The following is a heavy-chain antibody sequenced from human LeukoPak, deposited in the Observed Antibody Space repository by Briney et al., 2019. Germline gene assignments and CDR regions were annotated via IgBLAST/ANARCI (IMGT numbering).Heavy chain of an antibody. D-gene: IGHD2-2*01. CDR2: IIPIFGTA. CDR3: VRALFPSGPAAIDY. Sequence: SVKVSCKASGGTFSSYAMSWVRQAPGQGLEWMGGIIPIFGTANYAQKFQGRVTITTDESTSTAYMELSSLRSEDTAVYYCVRALFPSGPAAIDYWGQGTLVTVSS. CDR1: GGTFSSYA. V-gene: IGHV1-69*05. J-gene: IGHJ4*02.